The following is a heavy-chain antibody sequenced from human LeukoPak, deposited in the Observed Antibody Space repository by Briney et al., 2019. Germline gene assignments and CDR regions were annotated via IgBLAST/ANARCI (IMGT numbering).Heavy chain of an antibody. J-gene: IGHJ4*02. D-gene: IGHD6-19*01. CDR1: GDSVSSNSAA. CDR3: SRGVAVGVYNSGWPLFDS. Sequence: SQTLSLTCAISGDSVSSNSAAWNWIRQSPSRGLEWLGRTYYRSKWYNDYAVSVKSRITINPDTSKNQFSLQLNSVTPEDTAVYYCSRGVAVGVYNSGWPLFDSWGQGTPVTVSS. V-gene: IGHV6-1*01. CDR2: TYYRSKWYN.